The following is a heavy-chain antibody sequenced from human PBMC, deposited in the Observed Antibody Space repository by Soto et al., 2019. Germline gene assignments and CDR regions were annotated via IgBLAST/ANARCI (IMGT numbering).Heavy chain of an antibody. CDR1: GYTFTSYA. CDR2: ISAGNGNT. D-gene: IGHD5-12*01. CDR3: ARVSGYDNYYYYGMDV. J-gene: IGHJ6*02. V-gene: IGHV1-3*01. Sequence: ASVKVSCKASGYTFTSYAMHWVRQAPGQRLEWMGWISAGNGNTKYSQKFQGRVTITRDTSASTAYMELSSLRSEDTAVYYCARVSGYDNYYYYGMDVWGQGTTVTVSS.